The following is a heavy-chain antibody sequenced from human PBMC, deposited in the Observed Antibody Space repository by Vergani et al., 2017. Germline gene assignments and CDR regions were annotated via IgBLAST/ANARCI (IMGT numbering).Heavy chain of an antibody. D-gene: IGHD3-9*01. Sequence: QVQVVQSGAEVKKSGASVKVSCKTSGYTFSNYYMHWVRQAPGQGLEWMGIINPSGGHTNYAQKFQGRVTMTRDTSTSTVYMELSSLRSEDKAIYYCARWDYGILTGYRYWGQGTLVTVSA. V-gene: IGHV1-46*03. J-gene: IGHJ4*02. CDR1: GYTFSNYY. CDR3: ARWDYGILTGYRY. CDR2: INPSGGHT.